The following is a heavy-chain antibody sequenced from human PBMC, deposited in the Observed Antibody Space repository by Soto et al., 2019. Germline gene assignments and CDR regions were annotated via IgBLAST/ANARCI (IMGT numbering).Heavy chain of an antibody. CDR3: ASLDYYDSSGQDRYYYYGMYV. CDR2: INPSGGST. Sequence: QVQLVQSGAEVKKPGASVKVSCKASGYTFTSYYMHWVRQAPGQGLEWMGIINPSGGSTSYAQKHHGSLTLTSDTSTSTLYLELSSLRSEATAVYYCASLDYYDSSGQDRYYYYGMYVWGQGTTVTVSS. D-gene: IGHD3-22*01. J-gene: IGHJ6*02. V-gene: IGHV1-46*01. CDR1: GYTFTSYY.